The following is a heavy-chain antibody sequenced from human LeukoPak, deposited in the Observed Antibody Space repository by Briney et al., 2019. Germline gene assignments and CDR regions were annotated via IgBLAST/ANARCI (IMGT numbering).Heavy chain of an antibody. V-gene: IGHV3-7*01. Sequence: PGGSLRLSCAASGFTFSGYSMNWVRQAPGKGLEWVANIKQDGSEKYYVDSVKGRFTISRDNAKNSLYLQMNSLRAEDTAVYYCARGGIVVVPAAVGVYYFDYWGQGTLVTVSS. CDR2: IKQDGSEK. CDR3: ARGGIVVVPAAVGVYYFDY. J-gene: IGHJ4*02. D-gene: IGHD2-2*01. CDR1: GFTFSGYS.